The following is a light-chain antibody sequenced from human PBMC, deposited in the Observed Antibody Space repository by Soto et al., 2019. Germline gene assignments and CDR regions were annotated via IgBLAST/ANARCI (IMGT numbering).Light chain of an antibody. CDR3: QQHNSWRWT. CDR1: QRVRSN. V-gene: IGKV3-15*01. Sequence: QSXATLSVCRSDXXXXXXXVSQRVRSNLAWYQHRXGRAPRLLIYGASXRANGIPARFSGSGSGTEFTLIISCLQSEDSAVYYYQQHNSWRWTFARGTKLDIK. J-gene: IGKJ1*01. CDR2: GAS.